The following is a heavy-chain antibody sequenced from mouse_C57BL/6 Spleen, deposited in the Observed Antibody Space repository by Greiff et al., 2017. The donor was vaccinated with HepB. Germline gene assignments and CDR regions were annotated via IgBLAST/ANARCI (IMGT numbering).Heavy chain of an antibody. J-gene: IGHJ2*01. Sequence: EVKLVESGGGLVKPGGSLKLSCAASGFTFSDYGMHWVRQAPEKGLEWVAYISSGSSTIYYADTVKGRFTISRDNAKNTLFLQMTSLRSEDTAMYYCASRNGNYEVYYFDYWGQGTTLTVSS. CDR1: GFTFSDYG. V-gene: IGHV5-17*01. CDR2: ISSGSSTI. D-gene: IGHD2-1*01. CDR3: ASRNGNYEVYYFDY.